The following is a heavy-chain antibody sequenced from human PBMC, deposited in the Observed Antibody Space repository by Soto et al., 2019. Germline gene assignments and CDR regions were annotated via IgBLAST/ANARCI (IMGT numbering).Heavy chain of an antibody. V-gene: IGHV1-46*01. Sequence: QVQLVQSGAEVKEPGASVRVSCKASGYTLTSYYLHWVRQAPGQGPVWMGRIDPSSGSSTYAQNFEGRVTMTRDTSTSTVYMDMSSLRSEDTAVYYCVRAVGIVLTYDYFDHWGQGTLVTVSS. CDR1: GYTLTSYY. CDR2: IDPSSGSS. J-gene: IGHJ4*02. D-gene: IGHD3-22*01. CDR3: VRAVGIVLTYDYFDH.